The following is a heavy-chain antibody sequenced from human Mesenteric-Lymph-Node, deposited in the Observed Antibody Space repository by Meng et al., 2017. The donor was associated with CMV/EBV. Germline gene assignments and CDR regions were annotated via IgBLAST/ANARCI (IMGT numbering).Heavy chain of an antibody. CDR1: GFSLSTSGVG. D-gene: IGHD6-13*01. Sequence: QITLKESGPTLVKPTQLLTPTCTFSGFSLSTSGVGVGWIRQPPGKALEWLALIYWDDDKRYSPSLKSRLTITKDTSKNQVVLTMTNMDPVDTATYYCAHSSGIAAAGPFYFVYWGQGTLVTVSS. CDR3: AHSSGIAAAGPFYFVY. V-gene: IGHV2-5*02. CDR2: IYWDDDK. J-gene: IGHJ4*02.